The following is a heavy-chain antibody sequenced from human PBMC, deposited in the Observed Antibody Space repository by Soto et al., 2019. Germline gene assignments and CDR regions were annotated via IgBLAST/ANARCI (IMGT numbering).Heavy chain of an antibody. CDR1: GGTFSSYT. D-gene: IGHD5-12*01. CDR2: IIPILGIA. Sequence: QVQLVQSGAEVKKPGSSVKVSCKASGGTFSSYTISWVRQAPGQGLEWMGRIIPILGIANYAQKFQGRVTITADKATSTAYIELSSLRSEDTAVYYCARGEGSGYPQDGGQGTLVTVSS. J-gene: IGHJ4*02. V-gene: IGHV1-69*02. CDR3: ARGEGSGYPQD.